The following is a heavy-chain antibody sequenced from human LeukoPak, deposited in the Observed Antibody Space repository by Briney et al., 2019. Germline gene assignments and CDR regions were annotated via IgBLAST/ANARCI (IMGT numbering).Heavy chain of an antibody. CDR3: ARDPTVVTAIQDY. Sequence: GGSLRLSCAASGFTFSSYSMNWVRQAPGKGLEWVSSISSSSSYIYYADSVKGRFTISRDNAKNSLYLQMNSLRAEDTAVYYCARDPTVVTAIQDYWGQGTLVTVSS. V-gene: IGHV3-21*01. J-gene: IGHJ4*02. CDR1: GFTFSSYS. CDR2: ISSSSSYI. D-gene: IGHD2-21*02.